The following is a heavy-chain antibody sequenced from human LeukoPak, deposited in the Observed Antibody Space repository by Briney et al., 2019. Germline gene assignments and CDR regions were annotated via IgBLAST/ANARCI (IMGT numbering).Heavy chain of an antibody. J-gene: IGHJ4*02. D-gene: IGHD3-10*01. CDR1: GFIFSAYG. Sequence: GGSLRLSCAASGFIFSAYGMHWVRQAPGKGLERVAVVWHDGSNQYYADSVKGRFTISRDNSQNTLHLQMNSLRPEDTAVYYCAKDRRSGFGELSHDCWGQGALVTVSS. CDR3: AKDRRSGFGELSHDC. V-gene: IGHV3-33*06. CDR2: VWHDGSNQ.